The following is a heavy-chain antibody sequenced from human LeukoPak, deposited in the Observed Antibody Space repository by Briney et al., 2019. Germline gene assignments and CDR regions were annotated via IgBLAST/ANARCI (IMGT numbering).Heavy chain of an antibody. Sequence: GGSLRLSCTASGFTFRGYGMNWVRQAPGEGLEWVSYISSGGSTKYYADSVKGRFTISRDNAKNSLYLQINSLRAEDTAVYYCARDRWFAPWGQGTLVTVSS. CDR3: ARDRWFAP. J-gene: IGHJ5*02. CDR1: GFTFRGYG. V-gene: IGHV3-48*03. CDR2: ISSGGSTK.